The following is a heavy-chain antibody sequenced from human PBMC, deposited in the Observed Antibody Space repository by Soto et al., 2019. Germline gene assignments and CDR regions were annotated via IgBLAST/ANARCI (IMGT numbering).Heavy chain of an antibody. CDR3: ARDNATHSSGWSCFDY. Sequence: PGGSLRLSCAACGFTFSSYSMHWVRQAPCKGLEWVAVISYDGSNKCYADSVKGRFTISRDNSKNTLYLQMNSLRAEDRAVYYCARDNATHSSGWSCFDYWGRGTLVGVCS. D-gene: IGHD6-19*01. J-gene: IGHJ4*02. CDR1: GFTFSSYS. V-gene: IGHV3-30-3*01. CDR2: ISYDGSNK.